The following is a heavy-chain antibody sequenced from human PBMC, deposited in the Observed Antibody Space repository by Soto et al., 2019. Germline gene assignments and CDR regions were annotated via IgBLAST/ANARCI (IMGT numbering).Heavy chain of an antibody. V-gene: IGHV3-15*01. CDR1: GFTFSNAW. J-gene: IGHJ4*02. CDR2: IKSKTDGGTT. Sequence: GGSLRLSCAASGFTFSNAWMSWVRQAPGKGLEWVGRIKSKTDGGTTDYAAPVKGRFTISRDDSKNTLYLQMNSLKTEDTAVYYCTSREIFITMVRGVIIPFQPETRYWGQGTLVTVSS. D-gene: IGHD3-10*01. CDR3: TSREIFITMVRGVIIPFQPETRY.